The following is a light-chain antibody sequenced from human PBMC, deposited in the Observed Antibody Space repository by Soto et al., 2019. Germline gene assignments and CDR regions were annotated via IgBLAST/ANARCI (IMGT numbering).Light chain of an antibody. CDR1: QSVSS. J-gene: IGKJ4*01. CDR2: DAS. V-gene: IGKV3-11*01. CDR3: QQRSNWPPPT. Sequence: EVVLTQSPATLSLSPGERATLSCRASQSVSSLAWYQQKPGQPPRLLISDASNRATGIPARFSGSGSGTDFTLTISSLEPEDFAVYYCQQRSNWPPPTFGGGTNVE.